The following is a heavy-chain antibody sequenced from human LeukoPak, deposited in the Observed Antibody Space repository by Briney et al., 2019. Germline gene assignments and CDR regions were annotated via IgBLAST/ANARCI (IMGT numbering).Heavy chain of an antibody. V-gene: IGHV1-2*02. J-gene: IGHJ4*02. CDR1: GYTFTGYY. D-gene: IGHD3-10*01. CDR3: ARESGEGFGELDFDY. Sequence: ASVKVSCKASGYTFTGYYMHWVRQAPGQGLEWMGWINPNSGGTNYAQKSQGRVTMTRDTSISTAYMELSRLRSDDTAVYYCARESGEGFGELDFDYWGQGTLVTVSS. CDR2: INPNSGGT.